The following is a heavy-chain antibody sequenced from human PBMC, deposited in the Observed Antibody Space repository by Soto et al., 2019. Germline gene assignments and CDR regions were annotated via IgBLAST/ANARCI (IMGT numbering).Heavy chain of an antibody. CDR3: ARRARTATTNWGAFDI. Sequence: EVQLLESGGGLVQPGGSLRLSCAASGFTFSNYVMTWVRQAPGKGLEWVSTISYSADKTFYADSVKGRFTISRDNSRDTLFLQMNSLRADDAAVYYCARRARTATTNWGAFDIWGQGTMVTVSS. D-gene: IGHD1-7*01. J-gene: IGHJ3*02. V-gene: IGHV3-23*01. CDR2: ISYSADKT. CDR1: GFTFSNYV.